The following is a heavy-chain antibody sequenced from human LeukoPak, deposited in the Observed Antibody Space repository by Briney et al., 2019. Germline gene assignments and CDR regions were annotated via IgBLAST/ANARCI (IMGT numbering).Heavy chain of an antibody. CDR1: GGSISRGSYY. V-gene: IGHV4-61*02. D-gene: IGHD3-10*01. CDR2: VYNSGST. Sequence: PSETLSLTCIVSGGSISRGSYYWNWIRQPAGKGLEWMGRVYNSGSTNYNPSLKSRVTISTDMSKNQFSLKLSSVTAADTAVYYCARRHITMVRGVILGWYFDLWGRGTLVTVSS. J-gene: IGHJ2*01. CDR3: ARRHITMVRGVILGWYFDL.